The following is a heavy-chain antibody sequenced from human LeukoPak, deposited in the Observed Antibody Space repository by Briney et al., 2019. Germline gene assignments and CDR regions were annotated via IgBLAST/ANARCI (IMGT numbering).Heavy chain of an antibody. CDR3: ARYLWFGSSQRFDY. CDR1: GXIFSSYS. CDR2: ISSSSDTI. Sequence: GGSLRLSCAASGXIFSSYSMNWVRQAPGKGQEWVSYISSSSDTIYYADSVKGRFTISRDNAKNSLYLQMNSLRDEDTAVYYCARYLWFGSSQRFDYWGQGTLVTVSS. V-gene: IGHV3-48*02. D-gene: IGHD3-10*01. J-gene: IGHJ4*02.